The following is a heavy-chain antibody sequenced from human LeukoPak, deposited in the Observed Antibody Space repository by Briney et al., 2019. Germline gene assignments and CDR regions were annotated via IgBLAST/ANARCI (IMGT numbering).Heavy chain of an antibody. Sequence: PSGTLSLTCAVSGESISSSNWWSWVRQAPGKGLEWIGEIYHSGSTNYNPSLKSRVTISVDKSKNQFSLKLSSVTAADTAVYYCAATGAGRGWYFGELQTWGQGILVAVS. CDR1: GESISSSNW. CDR2: IYHSGST. D-gene: IGHD6-19*01. V-gene: IGHV4-4*02. CDR3: AATGAGRGWYFGELQT. J-gene: IGHJ5*02.